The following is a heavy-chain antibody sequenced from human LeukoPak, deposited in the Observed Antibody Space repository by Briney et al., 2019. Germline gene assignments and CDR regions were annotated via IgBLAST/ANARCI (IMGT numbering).Heavy chain of an antibody. D-gene: IGHD1-14*01. CDR2: IYWNDDK. V-gene: IGHV2-5*01. Sequence: SGPTLVKPTQTLTLACTFSGFSLSTSGMYVGWIRQPPGKALEWLALIYWNDDKRYSPSLKSRLTITKDTSKNQVVLTMTNMDPVDTATYYCAHRNSDHRAFDIWGQGTMVTVSS. J-gene: IGHJ3*02. CDR3: AHRNSDHRAFDI. CDR1: GFSLSTSGMY.